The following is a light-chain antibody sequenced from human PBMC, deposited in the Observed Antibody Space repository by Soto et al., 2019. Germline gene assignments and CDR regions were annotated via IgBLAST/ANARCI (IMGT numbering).Light chain of an antibody. J-gene: IGKJ2*01. Sequence: EIVLTQSPATLSLSPGERATLSCRASQSVSSYLAWYQQKPGQAPRLLIYDASNRATGIPDRFSGSGSGTDFTLTINRLEPEDSAVYYCQQYGSSPPYTFGQGTKVDI. CDR3: QQYGSSPPYT. CDR1: QSVSSY. CDR2: DAS. V-gene: IGKV3-20*01.